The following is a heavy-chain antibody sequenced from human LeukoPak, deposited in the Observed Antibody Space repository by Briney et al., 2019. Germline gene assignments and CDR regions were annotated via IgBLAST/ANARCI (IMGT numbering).Heavy chain of an antibody. J-gene: IGHJ6*02. CDR2: IYSSGHP. CDR3: ARDLGDVVPAARNKYYYYGMAV. D-gene: IGHD2-2*01. V-gene: IGHV4-61*02. Sequence: PSHTLSLTCTVAGHSINSGSHDWPWLRQPAGKGLEYIVRIYSSGHPNYNPSFRSRVTISVDTSKNQFSLKLNSVTAADTAVYYCARDLGDVVPAARNKYYYYGMAVWGQGTTVTVSS. CDR1: GHSINSGSHD.